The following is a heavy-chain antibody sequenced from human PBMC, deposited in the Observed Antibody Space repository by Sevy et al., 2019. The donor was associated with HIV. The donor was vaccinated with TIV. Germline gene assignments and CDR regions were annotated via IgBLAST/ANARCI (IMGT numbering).Heavy chain of an antibody. CDR3: VREGGGGYSYSLDS. J-gene: IGHJ4*02. D-gene: IGHD5-18*01. Sequence: GGSLRLSCAASGFTFSTYWMSWVRQAPGKGLEWVATMKKDGSEKDYVDSVKGRFTISRDNAKNSLYLQMNSRRGEDTAVYYCVREGGGGYSYSLDSWGQGTLVTVSS. V-gene: IGHV3-7*01. CDR1: GFTFSTYW. CDR2: MKKDGSEK.